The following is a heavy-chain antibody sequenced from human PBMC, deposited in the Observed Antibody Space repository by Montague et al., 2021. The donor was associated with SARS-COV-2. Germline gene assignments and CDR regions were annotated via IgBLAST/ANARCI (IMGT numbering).Heavy chain of an antibody. CDR1: GGSFSGYY. CDR2: INHSGST. J-gene: IGHJ4*02. D-gene: IGHD6-13*01. CDR3: TRGDLRYSSSWYLDY. Sequence: SETRSLTCAVYGGSFSGYYWSWIRQPPGKGPEWIGEINHSGSTNYNPSLKSRVTISVDTSKNQFSLKLSSVTAADTAVYYCTRGDLRYSSSWYLDYWGQGTLVTVSS. V-gene: IGHV4-34*01.